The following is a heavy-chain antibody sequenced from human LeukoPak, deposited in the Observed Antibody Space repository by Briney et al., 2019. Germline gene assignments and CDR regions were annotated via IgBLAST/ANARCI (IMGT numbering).Heavy chain of an antibody. V-gene: IGHV4-4*02. CDR2: KYRSGTT. CDR1: GDSISNSML. CDR3: ARLKDFTGKEYYFFDL. Sequence: SETLSLTCTMSGDSISNSMLWSWVRQPPGKGLEWVGEKYRSGTTNYNPYLKSRVTISTNDSKNQVSLELNSVTAADTAVYFCARLKDFTGKEYYFFDLWGRGTLVTVSS. J-gene: IGHJ2*01. D-gene: IGHD2/OR15-2a*01.